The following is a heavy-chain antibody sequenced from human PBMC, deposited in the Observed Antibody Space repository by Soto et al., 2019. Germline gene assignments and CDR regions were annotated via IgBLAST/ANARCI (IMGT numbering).Heavy chain of an antibody. J-gene: IGHJ4*02. D-gene: IGHD2-8*02. V-gene: IGHV4-34*01. CDR3: ARDKITGLFDY. Sequence: QVQLQQWGAGLLKPSETLSLTCAVYGGSFSGYYWTWIRQPPGTGLEWIGEINHSGSTNYNPSLKXCVTISVDTSKTQFSLKLTSVTAADTAVYYCARDKITGLFDYWGQGTLVTVSS. CDR2: INHSGST. CDR1: GGSFSGYY.